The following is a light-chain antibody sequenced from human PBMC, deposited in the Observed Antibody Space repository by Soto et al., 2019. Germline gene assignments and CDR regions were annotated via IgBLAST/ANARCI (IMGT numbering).Light chain of an antibody. CDR3: QQYGNSPRS. V-gene: IGKV3-20*01. CDR2: GTS. CDR1: RGLSTKY. J-gene: IGKJ2*04. Sequence: ALTQSPGTLYFSPGQIDTLSCRATRGLSTKYLAWYQQKSDQAPRLLIYGTSNRDTGIPDRFSGSGSGTGFTLTISRLEPDDFAGYYCQQYGNSPRSVGEGTKLEIK.